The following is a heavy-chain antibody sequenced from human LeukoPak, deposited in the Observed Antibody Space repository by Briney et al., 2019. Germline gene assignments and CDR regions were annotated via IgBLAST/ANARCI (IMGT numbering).Heavy chain of an antibody. CDR3: ARHVFHMVRTYHFDY. Sequence: GESLKISCKGSGYSFTNYWIGWVRQMPGKGLEWMGIIHPSDSETTYSPSFQGQVTMSADKSISTAYLQWNSLKASDTAIYYCARHVFHMVRTYHFDYWGQGTLVTVSS. CDR1: GYSFTNYW. J-gene: IGHJ4*02. D-gene: IGHD4/OR15-4a*01. V-gene: IGHV5-51*01. CDR2: IHPSDSET.